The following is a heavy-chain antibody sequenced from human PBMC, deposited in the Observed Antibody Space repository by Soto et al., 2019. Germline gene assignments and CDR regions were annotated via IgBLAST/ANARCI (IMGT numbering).Heavy chain of an antibody. CDR1: GYTFINYG. D-gene: IGHD3-10*01. CDR3: ARLTLVRGMIITRPIDY. J-gene: IGHJ4*02. V-gene: IGHV1-18*01. Sequence: ASVKVSCKSSGYTFINYGISWVRQAPGQGLEWMGWISPYNGNTNYPQKFQGRVTLTTDTFTNTAYMELRNLRSDDAAVYYCARLTLVRGMIITRPIDYWGQGTLVTVSS. CDR2: ISPYNGNT.